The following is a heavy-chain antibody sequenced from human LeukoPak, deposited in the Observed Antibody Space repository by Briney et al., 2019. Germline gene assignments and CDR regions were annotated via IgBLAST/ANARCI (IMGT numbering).Heavy chain of an antibody. D-gene: IGHD3-3*01. CDR2: INHSGST. J-gene: IGHJ4*02. Sequence: PSETLSLTCAVYGGSFSGYYWSWIRQPPGKGLEWIGEINHSGSTNYNPSLKSRVTISVDTSKNQFSLKLSSVTAADTAVYYCARGPLTIFGGESIDYWGQGTLVTVSS. V-gene: IGHV4-34*01. CDR3: ARGPLTIFGGESIDY. CDR1: GGSFSGYY.